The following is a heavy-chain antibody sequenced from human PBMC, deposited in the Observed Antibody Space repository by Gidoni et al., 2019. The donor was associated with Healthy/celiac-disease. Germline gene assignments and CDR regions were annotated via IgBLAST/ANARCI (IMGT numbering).Heavy chain of an antibody. CDR2: IYYSGST. Sequence: QVQLQESGPGLVKPSETLSLTCTVSGCSISSYYWSWIRQPPGKGLEWIGYIYYSGSTNYNPSLKSRVTISVDTSKNQVSLKLSSVTAADTAVYYCARDQMEYYGMDVWGQGTTVTVS. CDR1: GCSISSYY. J-gene: IGHJ6*02. V-gene: IGHV4-59*01. CDR3: ARDQMEYYGMDV. D-gene: IGHD1-1*01.